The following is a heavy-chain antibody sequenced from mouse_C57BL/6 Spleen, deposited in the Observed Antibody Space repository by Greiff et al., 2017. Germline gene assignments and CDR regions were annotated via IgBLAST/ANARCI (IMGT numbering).Heavy chain of an antibody. CDR3: ARSSNYNYFDY. Sequence: QVQLQQPGAELVMPGASVKLSCKASGYTFTSYWMHWVKQRPGQGLEWIGEIDPSDSYTNYNQKFKGKSTLTVDKSSSTAYMQLSSLTSEDSAVYYCARSSNYNYFDYWGQGTTLTVSS. V-gene: IGHV1-69*01. CDR2: IDPSDSYT. D-gene: IGHD2-5*01. CDR1: GYTFTSYW. J-gene: IGHJ2*01.